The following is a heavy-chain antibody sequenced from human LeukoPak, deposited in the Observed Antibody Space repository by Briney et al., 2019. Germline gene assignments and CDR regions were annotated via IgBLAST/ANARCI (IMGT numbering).Heavy chain of an antibody. CDR2: IYYSGST. CDR3: AREGSSHDYGDYVDAFDI. Sequence: PSETLSLTCTVSGGSLSRYYWSWIRQPPGQGLEWIGYIYYSGSTNYNPSLKGRVTISVDTSKNQFSLKLSPVTAADTAVYYCAREGSSHDYGDYVDAFDIWGQGTMVTVSS. J-gene: IGHJ3*02. V-gene: IGHV4-59*01. D-gene: IGHD4-17*01. CDR1: GGSLSRYY.